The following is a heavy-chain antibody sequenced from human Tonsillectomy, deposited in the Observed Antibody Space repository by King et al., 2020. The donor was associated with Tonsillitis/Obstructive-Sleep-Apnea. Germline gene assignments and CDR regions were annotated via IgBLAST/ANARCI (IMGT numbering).Heavy chain of an antibody. CDR1: GGSVSSGSYY. V-gene: IGHV4-61*01. Sequence: VQLQESGPGLVKPSETLSLTCTVSGGSVSSGSYYWSWIRQPPGKGLEWIGYIYYSGSTNYNPSPKSRVTISVDTSKKQFSLKLSSVTAADTAVYYCAVVGRRYDFWSGDWGQGTLVTVSS. CDR2: IYYSGST. J-gene: IGHJ4*02. D-gene: IGHD3-3*01. CDR3: AVVGRRYDFWSGD.